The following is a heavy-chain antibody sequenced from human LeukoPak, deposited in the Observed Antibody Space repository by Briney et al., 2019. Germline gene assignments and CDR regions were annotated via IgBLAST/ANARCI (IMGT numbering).Heavy chain of an antibody. CDR1: GGSITSSSYY. D-gene: IGHD3-10*01. V-gene: IGHV4-39*01. CDR2: IYYSGST. Sequence: SETLPLTCTVSGGSITSSSYYWGWIRQPPGKGLEWIGNIYYSGSTYYNPSLKSRVTISVDTSKNQFSLKLSSVTAVDTAVYYCARRPYGSGSSNNWFDPWGQGTLVTVSS. CDR3: ARRPYGSGSSNNWFDP. J-gene: IGHJ5*02.